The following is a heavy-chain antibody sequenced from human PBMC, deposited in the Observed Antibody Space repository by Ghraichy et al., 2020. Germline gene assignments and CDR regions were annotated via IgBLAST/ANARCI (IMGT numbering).Heavy chain of an antibody. J-gene: IGHJ5*02. CDR3: ARDQEWRASSSGFDP. CDR2: IYHNGRT. D-gene: IGHD2-2*01. V-gene: IGHV4-59*01. CDR1: GDSLNNYY. Sequence: SETLSLTCTVSGDSLNNYYWSWIRQAPGKGLEWIGSIYHNGRTKYNPSLKSRFPLSLATSKNHFSLSLTSVTAADTAVFYCARDQEWRASSSGFDPWGQGTLVSVSP.